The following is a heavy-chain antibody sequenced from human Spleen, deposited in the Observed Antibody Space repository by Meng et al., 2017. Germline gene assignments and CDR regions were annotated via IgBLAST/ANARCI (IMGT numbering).Heavy chain of an antibody. V-gene: IGHV3-74*03. CDR1: GFTFSSYN. CDR2: INTDASST. CDR3: ARDPFYDTDAFDI. D-gene: IGHD2/OR15-2a*01. J-gene: IGHJ3*02. Sequence: GGSLRLSCAASGFTFSSYNMHWVRQTPGEGLVWVSRINTDASSTTYADSVKGRFTISRDDAKNTVYLQMNSLRAEDTAVYYCARDPFYDTDAFDIWGQGTMVTVSS.